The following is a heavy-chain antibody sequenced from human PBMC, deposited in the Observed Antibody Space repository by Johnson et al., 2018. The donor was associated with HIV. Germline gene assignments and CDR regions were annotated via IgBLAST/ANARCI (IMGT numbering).Heavy chain of an antibody. D-gene: IGHD1-1*01. Sequence: QVQLVESGGGVVQPGRSLRLSCAASGFTFSNYGMHWVRQAPGRGLEWVALIWYDGRNKYYEDSVKGRFTISRDNSNLYLEMNSLRVEDTAVYYCARGGYELFLKNAFDIWGQGTLVTVSA. CDR2: IWYDGRNK. J-gene: IGHJ3*02. V-gene: IGHV3-33*01. CDR1: GFTFSNYG. CDR3: ARGGYELFLKNAFDI.